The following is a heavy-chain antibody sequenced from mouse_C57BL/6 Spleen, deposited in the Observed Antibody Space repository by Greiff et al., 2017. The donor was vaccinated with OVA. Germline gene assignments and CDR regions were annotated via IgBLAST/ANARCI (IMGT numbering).Heavy chain of an antibody. D-gene: IGHD2-4*01. CDR3: ARRVDYDWFAY. Sequence: EVQVVESGGGLVKPGGSLKLSCAASGFTFSDYGMHWVRQAPEKGLEWVAYISSGSSTIYYADTVKGRFTISRDNAKNTLFLQMTSLRSEDTAMYYCARRVDYDWFAYWGQGTLVTVSA. CDR2: ISSGSSTI. V-gene: IGHV5-17*01. J-gene: IGHJ3*01. CDR1: GFTFSDYG.